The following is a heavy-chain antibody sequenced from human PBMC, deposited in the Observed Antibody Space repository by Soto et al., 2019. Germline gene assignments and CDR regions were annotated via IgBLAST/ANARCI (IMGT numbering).Heavy chain of an antibody. V-gene: IGHV3-21*01. CDR3: ARDDYSSNWENGYYYYVIDV. CDR1: GFTFSTYT. D-gene: IGHD6-13*01. CDR2: ISSSSSYI. J-gene: IGHJ6*02. Sequence: GGSLSLSCAASGFTFSTYTMNWVRQAPGKGLEGVSSISSSSSYIYYADSVRGRFTISRDHAKNSLYLQMNSLRVEDTAVYYCARDDYSSNWENGYYYYVIDVWGQGTTVTVSS.